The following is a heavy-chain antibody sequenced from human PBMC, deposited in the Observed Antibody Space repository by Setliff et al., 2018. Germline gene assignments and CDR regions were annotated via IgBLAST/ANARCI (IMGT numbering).Heavy chain of an antibody. Sequence: SETLSFTCAVSGYPIGRDYYWGWIRQPPGKRLEWIGEIIHSGSTNYNPSLKSRVTISMDTSKNQFSLKLSSVTAADTAVYYCARGPRLRYFDWPVDYWGQGTLVTVSS. V-gene: IGHV4-38-2*01. J-gene: IGHJ4*02. CDR1: GYPIGRDYY. CDR2: IIHSGST. D-gene: IGHD3-9*01. CDR3: ARGPRLRYFDWPVDY.